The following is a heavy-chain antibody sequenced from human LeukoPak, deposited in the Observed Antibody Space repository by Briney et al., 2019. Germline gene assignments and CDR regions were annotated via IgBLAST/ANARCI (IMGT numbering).Heavy chain of an antibody. D-gene: IGHD6-6*01. J-gene: IGHJ4*02. CDR3: AEYSSSSAFDY. CDR1: GGSISSGGYY. Sequence: PSETLSLTCTVSGGSISSGGYYWSWIRQHPGKGLEWIGYIYYSGSTYYNPSLKSRVTMSVDTSKNQFSLKLSSVTAADTAVYYCAEYSSSSAFDYWGQGTLVTVSS. CDR2: IYYSGST. V-gene: IGHV4-31*03.